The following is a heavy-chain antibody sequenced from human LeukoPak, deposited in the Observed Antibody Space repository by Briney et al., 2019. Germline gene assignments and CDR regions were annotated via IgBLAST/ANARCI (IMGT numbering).Heavy chain of an antibody. CDR3: ARRGTIAVPVFWFDP. V-gene: IGHV3-7*01. D-gene: IGHD6-19*01. CDR1: GFTFTSYW. CDR2: IKQDGSEK. J-gene: IGHJ5*02. Sequence: GGSLRLSCVASGFTFTSYWMRWVRQAPGKGLEWVANIKQDGSEKYYLDSLEGRFTISRDNAKNSVYLQINRLRAEDTAVYYCARRGTIAVPVFWFDPWGQGTLVIVSS.